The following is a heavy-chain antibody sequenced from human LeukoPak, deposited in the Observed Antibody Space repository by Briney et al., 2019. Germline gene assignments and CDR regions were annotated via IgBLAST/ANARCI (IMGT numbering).Heavy chain of an antibody. CDR1: GFTFSSYS. CDR3: ARWHCSGVSCYSGEVRFDP. CDR2: ISSSSSYI. J-gene: IGHJ5*02. Sequence: KPGGSLRLSCAASGFTFSSYSMNWVRQAPGKGLEWVSSISSSSSYIYYADSVKGRFTISRDNAKNSLYLKMNSLRAEDTAVYYCARWHCSGVSCYSGEVRFDPWGQGTLVTVSS. D-gene: IGHD2-15*01. V-gene: IGHV3-21*01.